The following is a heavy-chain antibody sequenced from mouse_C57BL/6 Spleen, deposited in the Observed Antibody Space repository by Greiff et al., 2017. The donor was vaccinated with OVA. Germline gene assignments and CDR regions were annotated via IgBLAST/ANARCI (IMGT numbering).Heavy chain of an antibody. CDR3: AIHYYGSSYWYFDV. V-gene: IGHV1-82*01. J-gene: IGHJ1*03. Sequence: QVQLKESGPELVKPGASVKISCKASGYAFSSSWMNWVKQRPGKGLEGIGRIYPGDGDTNYNGKFKGKATLTADKSSSTAYMQLISLTSEDSAVYFCAIHYYGSSYWYFDVWGTGTTVTVSS. CDR2: IYPGDGDT. D-gene: IGHD1-1*01. CDR1: GYAFSSSW.